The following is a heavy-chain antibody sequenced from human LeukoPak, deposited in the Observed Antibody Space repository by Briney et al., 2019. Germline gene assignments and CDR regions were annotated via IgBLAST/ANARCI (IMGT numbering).Heavy chain of an antibody. CDR2: INHSGST. V-gene: IGHV4-34*01. J-gene: IGHJ4*02. CDR1: GGSFSGYY. D-gene: IGHD4-17*01. CDR3: ARVLTTVTTTINYFDY. Sequence: PSETLSLTCAVYGGSFSGYYWSWIRQPPGKGLEWIGEINHSGSTNYNPSLKSRVTMSLDTSKKQFSLKLSSVTAADTAVYYCARVLTTVTTTINYFDYWGQGTLVTVSS.